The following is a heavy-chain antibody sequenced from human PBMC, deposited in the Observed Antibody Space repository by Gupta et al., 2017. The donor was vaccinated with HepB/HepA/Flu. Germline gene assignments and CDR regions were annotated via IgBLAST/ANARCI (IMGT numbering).Heavy chain of an antibody. D-gene: IGHD1-1*01. Sequence: EEQLSESGGGLVQPGGSLRLSCAASGFSFSTYGMAWVRQAAGRGLGWVSTIRGDADEIYEGYAVKGRFTISRDKAKNMFLLQINSRGDEETDIYYGARFTGHENGQFDCWGQGTLVTVSS. J-gene: IGHJ5*01. CDR1: GFSFSTYG. V-gene: IGHV3-23*01. CDR2: IRGDADEI. CDR3: ARFTGHENGQFDC.